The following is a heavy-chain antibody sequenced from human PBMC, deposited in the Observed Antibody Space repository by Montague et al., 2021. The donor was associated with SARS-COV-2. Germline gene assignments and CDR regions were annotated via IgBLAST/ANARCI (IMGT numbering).Heavy chain of an antibody. CDR2: IYYSGST. CDR1: GGSISSSSYY. J-gene: IGHJ6*02. V-gene: IGHV4-39*01. Sequence: SETLSLTCTVSGGSISSSSYYWGWIRQPPGKGLEWIGYIYYSGSTSYNPSLKSRVTISVETSKNQFSLKLSSVTAADTAVYYCARQPTRGIPMFVVATDYGMDVWGQGTTVTVSS. CDR3: ARQPTRGIPMFVVATDYGMDV. D-gene: IGHD3-3*01.